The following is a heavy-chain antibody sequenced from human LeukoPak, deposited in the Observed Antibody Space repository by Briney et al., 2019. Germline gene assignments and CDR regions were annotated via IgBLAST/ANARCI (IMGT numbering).Heavy chain of an antibody. V-gene: IGHV5-51*01. J-gene: IGHJ3*02. D-gene: IGHD2-2*01. CDR1: GYSFTSYW. CDR2: IYPGDSDT. CDR3: ARGGIVVVPAATRAAFDI. Sequence: GESLKISCKGSGYSFTSYWIGWVRQMPGKGLEWMGIIYPGDSDTRYSPSFQGQVTISADKSISTAYLQWSSLKASDTAMYYCARGGIVVVPAATRAAFDIWGQGTMVTVSS.